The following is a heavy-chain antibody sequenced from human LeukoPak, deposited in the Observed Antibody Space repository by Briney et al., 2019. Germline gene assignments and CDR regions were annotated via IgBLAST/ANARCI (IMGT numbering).Heavy chain of an antibody. CDR1: GFTFSSYS. CDR2: ISSSSSYI. CDR3: ARRLDSSMEGVY. V-gene: IGHV3-21*01. Sequence: GGSLRLSCAASGFTFSSYSMNWVRQAPGKGLEWVSSISSSSSYIFYADSVKGRFTISRDNAKNSLYLQVNSLRAEDTAVYYCARRLDSSMEGVYWGLGTLVTVSS. J-gene: IGHJ4*02. D-gene: IGHD6-6*01.